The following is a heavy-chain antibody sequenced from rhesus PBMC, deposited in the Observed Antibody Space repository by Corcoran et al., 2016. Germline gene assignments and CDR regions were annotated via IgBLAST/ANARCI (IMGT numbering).Heavy chain of an antibody. CDR2: IYGSGGTT. V-gene: IGHV4-160*01. D-gene: IGHD4-35*01. J-gene: IGHJ4*01. CDR3: ARLGYGNYEDYFDF. CDR1: GGSISSNY. Sequence: QVHLQESGPGLVKPSETLSLTCAVSGGSISSNYWSWIRPPPGKGLEWIGRIYGSGGTTDNNPSLKSRVTISTDTSKNQFSLKLSSVTAADTAVYYCARLGYGNYEDYFDFWGQGVLVTVSS.